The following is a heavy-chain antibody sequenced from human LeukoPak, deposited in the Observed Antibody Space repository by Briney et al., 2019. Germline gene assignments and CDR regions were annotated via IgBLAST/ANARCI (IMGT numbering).Heavy chain of an antibody. CDR3: AKGLGEFASAPDS. CDR2: ILGNGLTT. CDR1: GFTFSKFG. V-gene: IGHV3-23*01. J-gene: IGHJ5*01. Sequence: GGSLRLSCVASGFTFSKFGMSWVRQAPGKGLEWVSAILGNGLTTYYADSVKGRFIISRDNSQNRLFLQVNSLRVEDTAVYYCAKGLGEFASAPDSWGQGTLVTVSS.